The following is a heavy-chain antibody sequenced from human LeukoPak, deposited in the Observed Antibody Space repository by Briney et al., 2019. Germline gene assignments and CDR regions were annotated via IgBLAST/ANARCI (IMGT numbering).Heavy chain of an antibody. CDR1: GFTFSSYW. CDR3: ARDTTYYGSGGHYSDAFDI. D-gene: IGHD3-10*01. J-gene: IGHJ3*02. V-gene: IGHV3-7*03. CDR2: IKQDGSEK. Sequence: ARGSLRLSCAASGFTFSSYWMSWVRQAPGKGLEWVANIKQDGSEKYYVDSVKGRFTISRDNAKNSLYLQMNSLRAEDTAVYYCARDTTYYGSGGHYSDAFDIWGQGTMVTVSS.